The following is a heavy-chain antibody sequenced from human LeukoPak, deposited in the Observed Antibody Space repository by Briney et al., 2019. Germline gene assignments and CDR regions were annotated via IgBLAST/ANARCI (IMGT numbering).Heavy chain of an antibody. CDR3: AKVVVVAATRAGLDY. J-gene: IGHJ4*02. Sequence: GGSLRLSCAASGFTFSDHSMNWVRQAPGMGLEWVSSISGGGDHTLYADSVKGRFTISRDNAKNSLYLQMNSLRAEDTAVYYCAKVVVVAATRAGLDYWGQGTLVTVSS. CDR2: ISGGGDHT. D-gene: IGHD2-15*01. CDR1: GFTFSDHS. V-gene: IGHV3-21*01.